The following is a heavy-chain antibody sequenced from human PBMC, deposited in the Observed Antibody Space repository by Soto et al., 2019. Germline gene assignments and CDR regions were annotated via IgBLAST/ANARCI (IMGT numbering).Heavy chain of an antibody. V-gene: IGHV4-59*08. CDR2: IYYTGTT. CDR3: ARLGGYYQSLDT. CDR1: GGSISSYY. Sequence: SETLSLTCTVSGGSISSYYWSWIRQPPGKRLEWIGYIYYTGTTTYTPSLKSRVTISVDTSMNQISLKLSSVTAADTAFYYCARLGGYYQSLDTWGQGTLVTVSS. D-gene: IGHD3-22*01. J-gene: IGHJ5*02.